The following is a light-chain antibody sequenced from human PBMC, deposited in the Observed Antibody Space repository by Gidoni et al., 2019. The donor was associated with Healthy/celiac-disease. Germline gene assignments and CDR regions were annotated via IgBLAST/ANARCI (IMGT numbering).Light chain of an antibody. Sequence: AIRMTQSPSSFSASTGDRVTITCRASQGISSYLAWYQQKPGKAPKLLIYAASTLQSGVPSRFSGSGSGTDFTLTISCLQSEDFATYYCQQDYSYPTFGQXTRLEIK. CDR1: QGISSY. J-gene: IGKJ5*01. V-gene: IGKV1-8*01. CDR3: QQDYSYPT. CDR2: AAS.